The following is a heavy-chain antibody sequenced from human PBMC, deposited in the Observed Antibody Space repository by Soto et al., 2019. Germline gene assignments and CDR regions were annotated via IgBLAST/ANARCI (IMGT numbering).Heavy chain of an antibody. D-gene: IGHD3-16*01. J-gene: IGHJ4*02. V-gene: IGHV4-34*01. CDR2: INHSGST. CDR1: GGSFSGYY. CDR3: ARLGNYVATDY. Sequence: SETLSLTCAVYGGSFSGYYWSWIRQPPGKGLEWIGEINHSGSTNYNPSLKSRVTISVDTSKNQFSLKLSSVTAADTAVYYCARLGNYVATDYWGQGTPVTVSS.